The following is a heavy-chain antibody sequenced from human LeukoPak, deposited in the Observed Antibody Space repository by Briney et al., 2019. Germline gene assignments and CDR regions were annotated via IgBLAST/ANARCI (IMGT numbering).Heavy chain of an antibody. J-gene: IGHJ4*02. D-gene: IGHD3-22*01. CDR3: VKLEYYFDSTGYLDS. CDR2: INWNGDST. Sequence: GGSLRLSCAASGFTFSSYWMTWVRHAPGKGLEWVSTINWNGDSTTYADSVKGRFTTSRDNAKNSLYLQMNSLRDEDTAFYYCVKLEYYFDSTGYLDSWGQGSLVTVSS. CDR1: GFTFSSYW. V-gene: IGHV3-20*04.